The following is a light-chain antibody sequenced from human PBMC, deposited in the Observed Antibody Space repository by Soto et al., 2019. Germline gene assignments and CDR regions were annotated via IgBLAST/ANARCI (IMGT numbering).Light chain of an antibody. V-gene: IGKV3-20*01. CDR1: QSVSSSY. J-gene: IGKJ1*01. CDR3: QQYGSSSWT. CDR2: GAS. Sequence: EIVLTQSPGTLSLSPGERATLSCRASQSVSSSYLAWYQQKPGQAPRLLIYGASSRATGIPDRFSGSGSGTDFTLTISRLEPEEFAVYYCQQYGSSSWTFGQGPKVDIK.